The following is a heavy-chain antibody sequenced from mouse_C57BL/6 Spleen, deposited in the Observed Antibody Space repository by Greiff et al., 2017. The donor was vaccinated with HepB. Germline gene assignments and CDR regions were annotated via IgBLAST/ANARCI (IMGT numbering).Heavy chain of an antibody. CDR1: GYTFTDYY. CDR3: ASQGAFYYGKGGY. J-gene: IGHJ2*01. V-gene: IGHV1-26*01. D-gene: IGHD2-1*01. Sequence: EVQLQQSGPELVKPGASVKISCKASGYTFTDYYMNWVKQSHGKSLEWIGDINPNNGGTSYNQKFKGKATLTVDKSSSTAYMELRSLTSEDSAVYYCASQGAFYYGKGGYWGQGTTLTVSS. CDR2: INPNNGGT.